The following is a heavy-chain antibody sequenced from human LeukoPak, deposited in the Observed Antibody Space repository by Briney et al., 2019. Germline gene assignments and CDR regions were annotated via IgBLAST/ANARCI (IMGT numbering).Heavy chain of an antibody. Sequence: GGSLRLSCAASGFIFSDYYMTWIRQAPGRGLEWISYINSGGDATHYADSVKGRFTISRDDAKNSLYMQMNSLTAEDTAVYYCARGAGRYGDYRDYWGQGTLVTVSS. CDR3: ARGAGRYGDYRDY. J-gene: IGHJ4*02. CDR1: GFIFSDYY. V-gene: IGHV3-11*04. CDR2: INSGGDAT. D-gene: IGHD4-17*01.